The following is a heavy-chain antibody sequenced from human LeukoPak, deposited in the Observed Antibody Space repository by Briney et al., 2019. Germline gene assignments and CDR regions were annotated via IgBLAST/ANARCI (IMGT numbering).Heavy chain of an antibody. V-gene: IGHV3-33*06. D-gene: IGHD3-22*01. CDR2: IWHDGSNN. CDR1: GFTFSSYG. CDR3: AKQYYYDSSGYFDY. Sequence: GGSLRLSCAASGFTFSSYGMRWVRQPPGKGLEWVAVIWHDGSNNYYAASVKGRSTISRDHSKNTLYLQMNSVRAEDTAVYYCAKQYYYDSSGYFDYWGQGTLVTVSS. J-gene: IGHJ4*02.